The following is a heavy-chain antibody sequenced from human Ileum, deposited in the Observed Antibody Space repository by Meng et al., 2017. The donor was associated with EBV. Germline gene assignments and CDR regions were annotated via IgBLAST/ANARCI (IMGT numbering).Heavy chain of an antibody. CDR2: ISSTGSTT. Sequence: QVQLVASGGGLVKPGGSLRLSCAASGFTFSNYYMNWIRQAPGKGLEWVSFISSTGSTTYYADSVKGRFTVSRDNAKNSLFLQMHSPRAEDTAVYYCVYSSSFHWGQGTLVTVSS. CDR3: VYSSSFH. D-gene: IGHD6-13*01. J-gene: IGHJ4*02. CDR1: GFTFSNYY. V-gene: IGHV3-11*01.